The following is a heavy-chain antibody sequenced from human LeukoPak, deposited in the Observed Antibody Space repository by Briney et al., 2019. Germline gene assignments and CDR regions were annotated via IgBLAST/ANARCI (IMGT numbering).Heavy chain of an antibody. Sequence: SETLSLTCTVSGGSISSYYWSWIRQPPGKGLEWIGYIYYSGSTNYNPSLKSRVTISVDTSKNQFSLKLRSVTAADTAVYYCAKNGQSGFSFDPWGQGTLVTVSS. V-gene: IGHV4-59*12. CDR3: AKNGQSGFSFDP. J-gene: IGHJ5*02. D-gene: IGHD1-26*01. CDR2: IYYSGST. CDR1: GGSISSYY.